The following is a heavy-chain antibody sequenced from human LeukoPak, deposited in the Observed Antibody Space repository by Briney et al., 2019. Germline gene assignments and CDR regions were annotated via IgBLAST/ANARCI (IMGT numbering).Heavy chain of an antibody. J-gene: IGHJ4*01. CDR2: IRYDGSNK. Sequence: GSLGPPCAASGFTFSSYGMHWVRQAPGKGLEWVAFIRYDGSNKYYADSVKGRFTISRDNSKNTLYLQMNSLRAEDTAVYYCAKDWSREYYDFWSGYYTPIGDPYWSDRTLLTVSS. V-gene: IGHV3-30*02. D-gene: IGHD3-3*01. CDR1: GFTFSSYG. CDR3: AKDWSREYYDFWSGYYTPIGDPY.